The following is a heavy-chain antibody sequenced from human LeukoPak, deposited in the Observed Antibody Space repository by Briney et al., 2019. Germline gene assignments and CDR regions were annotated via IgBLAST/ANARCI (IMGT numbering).Heavy chain of an antibody. J-gene: IGHJ4*02. CDR1: GFTFSSYA. D-gene: IGHD3-9*01. CDR2: ISAGGGTT. V-gene: IGHV3-23*01. CDR3: AKGDVLPSYPTFDY. Sequence: SGGSLRLSCAASGFTFSSYALSWVRQAPGKGLEWVSVISAGGGTTYYADSVKGRFTISRDTSKDTVYLQMHSLRAEDTAVYYCAKGDVLPSYPTFDYWGQGTLVTVSS.